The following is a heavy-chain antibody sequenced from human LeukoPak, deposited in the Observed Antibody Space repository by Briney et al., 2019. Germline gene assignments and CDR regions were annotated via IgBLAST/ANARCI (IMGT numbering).Heavy chain of an antibody. CDR1: GFSFSSYG. Sequence: AGGSLRLSCVASGFSFSSYGMHWVRQAPGRGLEWVAFIRYDGSNTYYADSVKGRFTISRDNAKNSLYLQMNSLRAEDTAVYYCARNARGLFDYWGQGTLVTVSS. D-gene: IGHD3-10*01. CDR2: IRYDGSNT. CDR3: ARNARGLFDY. V-gene: IGHV3-30*02. J-gene: IGHJ4*02.